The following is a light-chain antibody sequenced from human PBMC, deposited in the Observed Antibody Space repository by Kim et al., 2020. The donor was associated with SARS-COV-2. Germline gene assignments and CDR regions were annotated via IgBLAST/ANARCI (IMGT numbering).Light chain of an antibody. Sequence: QSITISCTGTSSDVGSYNLVSWYQQHPGKAPKLMIYEVSKRPSGVSNRFSGSKSGNTASLTISGLQAEDEADYYCCSYAGSSTSVAFGGGTQLTVL. J-gene: IGLJ2*01. V-gene: IGLV2-23*02. CDR3: CSYAGSSTSVA. CDR2: EVS. CDR1: SSDVGSYNL.